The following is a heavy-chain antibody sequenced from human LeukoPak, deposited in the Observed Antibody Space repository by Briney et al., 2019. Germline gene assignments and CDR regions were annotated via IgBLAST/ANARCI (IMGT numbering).Heavy chain of an antibody. J-gene: IGHJ6*02. Sequence: SVKVSCKASGGTFISYAISWVRQAPGQGLEWMGGIIPIFGTANYAQKFQGRVTITADESTSTAYMELSSLRSEDTAVYYCARAGDSSGYYSEYYYYGMGVWGQGTTVTVSS. CDR3: ARAGDSSGYYSEYYYYGMGV. CDR2: IIPIFGTA. CDR1: GGTFISYA. D-gene: IGHD3-22*01. V-gene: IGHV1-69*13.